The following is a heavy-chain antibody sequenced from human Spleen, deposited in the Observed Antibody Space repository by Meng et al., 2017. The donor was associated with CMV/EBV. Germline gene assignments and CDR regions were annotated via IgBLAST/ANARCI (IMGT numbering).Heavy chain of an antibody. Sequence: GESLKISCAASGFTFSSYWMSWVRQAPGKGLEWVSYISNTGNTKYYADSVKGRFTISRDNAKNSLYLRMNSLRAEDTAVYYCARGLKSHDAISLHDYWGQGTLVTVSS. D-gene: IGHD1-1*01. CDR2: ISNTGNTK. J-gene: IGHJ4*02. CDR3: ARGLKSHDAISLHDY. V-gene: IGHV3-48*04. CDR1: GFTFSSYW.